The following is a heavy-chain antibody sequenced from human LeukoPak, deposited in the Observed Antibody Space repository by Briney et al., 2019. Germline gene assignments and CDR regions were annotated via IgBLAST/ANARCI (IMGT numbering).Heavy chain of an antibody. V-gene: IGHV3-30*02. CDR2: IRYDGSNK. CDR1: EFTFSRYG. D-gene: IGHD6-13*01. Sequence: PGGSLRLPCAASEFTFSRYGMHWVRQAPGQGLEWVAFIRYDGSNKYYAHSVKGRFTISRDNSKNTLYLQMNSLRAEDTAVYYCAKDGRIAAADWGGDYYYYMDVWGKGTTVTVSS. CDR3: AKDGRIAAADWGGDYYYYMDV. J-gene: IGHJ6*03.